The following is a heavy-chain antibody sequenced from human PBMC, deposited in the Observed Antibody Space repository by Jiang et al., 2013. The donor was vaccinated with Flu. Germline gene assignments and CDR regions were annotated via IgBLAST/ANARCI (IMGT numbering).Heavy chain of an antibody. CDR3: AKDPSTYYDFWSGYSKEYYFDY. CDR2: ISGSGGST. J-gene: IGHJ4*02. V-gene: IGHV3-23*01. Sequence: SAISGSGGSTYYADSVKGRFTISRDNSKNTLYLQMNSLRAEDTAVYYCAKDPSTYYDFWSGYSKEYYFDYWGQGTLVTVSS. D-gene: IGHD3-3*01.